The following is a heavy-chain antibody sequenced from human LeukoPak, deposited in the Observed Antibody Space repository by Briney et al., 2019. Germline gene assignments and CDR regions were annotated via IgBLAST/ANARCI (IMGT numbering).Heavy chain of an antibody. J-gene: IGHJ5*02. CDR2: IYSWGRT. Sequence: GGSLRPSWPASGFTVSRNYMSWVRQAPGKVLEWVSVIYSWGRTYYADSVKGRFTISRVNSKNTLYLQMNRLRVEDTALYYCASGITGTWGQGTLVIVSS. CDR3: ASGITGT. CDR1: GFTVSRNY. D-gene: IGHD1-20*01. V-gene: IGHV3-66*03.